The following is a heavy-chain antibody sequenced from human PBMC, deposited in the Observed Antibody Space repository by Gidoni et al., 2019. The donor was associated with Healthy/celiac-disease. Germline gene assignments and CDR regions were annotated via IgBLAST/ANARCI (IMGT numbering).Heavy chain of an antibody. V-gene: IGHV3-23*01. CDR1: GFTFSSYA. Sequence: EVQLLESGGGLVQPGGSLRLSCSASGFTFSSYAMSWVRQAPGKGLEWVSAISGSGGSTYYADSVKGRFTISRDNSKNTLYLQMNSLRAEDTAVYYCAKGGSGGTTWIDYWGQGTLVTVSS. CDR3: AKGGSGGTTWIDY. CDR2: ISGSGGST. J-gene: IGHJ4*02. D-gene: IGHD1-7*01.